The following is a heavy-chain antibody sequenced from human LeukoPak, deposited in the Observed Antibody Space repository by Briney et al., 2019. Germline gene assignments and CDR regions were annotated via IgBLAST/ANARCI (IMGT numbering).Heavy chain of an antibody. V-gene: IGHV1-46*01. CDR2: INPSGGST. CDR1: GYTFTSYY. CDR3: ARDRAPNYYDSSDAFDI. Sequence: GASVKVSCKASGYTFTSYYMHWVRQAPGQGLEWMGIINPSGGSTSYAQKFQGRVTMTGNTSTSTVYMELSSLRSEDTAVYYCARDRAPNYYDSSDAFDIWGQGTMVTVSS. J-gene: IGHJ3*02. D-gene: IGHD3-22*01.